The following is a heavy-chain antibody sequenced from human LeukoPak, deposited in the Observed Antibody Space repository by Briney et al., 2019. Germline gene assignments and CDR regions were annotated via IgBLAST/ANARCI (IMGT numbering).Heavy chain of an antibody. CDR1: GFTVSSNY. CDR3: ARDESFYGSGRYY. J-gene: IGHJ4*02. Sequence: GGSLRLSCAASGFTVSSNYMSWVRQAPGKGLEWVSVIYSGGSTYYSDSVKGRFTISRDNSKNTLYLQMNSMRAEDTAVYYCARDESFYGSGRYYWGQGTLVTVSS. D-gene: IGHD3-10*01. CDR2: IYSGGST. V-gene: IGHV3-53*01.